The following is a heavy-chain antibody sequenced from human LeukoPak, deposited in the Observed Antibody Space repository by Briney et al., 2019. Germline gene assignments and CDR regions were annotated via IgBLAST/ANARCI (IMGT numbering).Heavy chain of an antibody. J-gene: IGHJ4*02. Sequence: SETLSLTCTVSGGSISSSSYYWGWIRQPPGKGLEWIGSIHYSGSTYYNPSLKSRVTISVDTSKNQFSLKLSSVTAADTAVYYCARRYSNCWSRDYWGQGTLVTVSS. D-gene: IGHD6-19*01. V-gene: IGHV4-39*01. CDR3: ARRYSNCWSRDY. CDR1: GGSISSSSYY. CDR2: IHYSGST.